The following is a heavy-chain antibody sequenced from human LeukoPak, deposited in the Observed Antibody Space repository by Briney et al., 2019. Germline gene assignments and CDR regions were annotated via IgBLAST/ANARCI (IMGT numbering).Heavy chain of an antibody. CDR3: ARPYYYDSRIDP. Sequence: SETLSLTCTVSGGSISSGDYYWSWIRQPPGKGLEWIGYMYYSGSTYYNPSLKSRVTISEDTSKNQFSLKLSSVTAADTAVYYCARPYYYDSRIDPWGQGTLVTVSS. J-gene: IGHJ5*02. V-gene: IGHV4-30-4*01. CDR1: GGSISSGDYY. CDR2: MYYSGST. D-gene: IGHD3-22*01.